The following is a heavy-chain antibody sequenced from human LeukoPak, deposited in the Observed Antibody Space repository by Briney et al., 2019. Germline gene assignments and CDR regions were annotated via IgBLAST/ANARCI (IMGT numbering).Heavy chain of an antibody. Sequence: ASVTVSYKPSGYTFTGYYMQWMRQAPGQGPEWMGWINPNSGGTSYAQKFQGRVTMTRDTSISTAYMELSRLRSDDTAVYYCARAKVIVPDYWGQGTLATVSS. V-gene: IGHV1-2*02. CDR1: GYTFTGYY. J-gene: IGHJ4*02. CDR3: ARAKVIVPDY. CDR2: INPNSGGT. D-gene: IGHD5-18*01.